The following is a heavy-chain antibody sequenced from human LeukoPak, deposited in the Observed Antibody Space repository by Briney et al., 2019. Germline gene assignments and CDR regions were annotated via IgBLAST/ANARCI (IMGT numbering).Heavy chain of an antibody. CDR1: GFTFSSYA. Sequence: GGSLRLSCAASGFTFSSYAMSWVRQAPGKGLVWVSRINSDGSSTSYADSVKGRFTISRDNAKNTLYLQMNSLRAEDTAVYYCARDGDGYYDSSILWGQGTLVTVSS. CDR3: ARDGDGYYDSSIL. D-gene: IGHD3-22*01. CDR2: INSDGSST. V-gene: IGHV3-74*01. J-gene: IGHJ4*02.